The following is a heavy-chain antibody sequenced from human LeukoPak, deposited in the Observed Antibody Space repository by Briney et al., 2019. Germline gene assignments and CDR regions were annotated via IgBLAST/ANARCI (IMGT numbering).Heavy chain of an antibody. J-gene: IGHJ4*02. CDR1: GGSISSGSYY. CDR2: IYTSGST. D-gene: IGHD6-13*01. Sequence: PSETLSLTCTVSGGSISSGSYYWSWIRQPAGKGLEWIGRIYTSGSTNYNPSLKSRVTISVDTSKNQFSLKLSSVTAADTAVYYCARDRYSRGPGGNFDYWGQGTLVTVSS. CDR3: ARDRYSRGPGGNFDY. V-gene: IGHV4-61*02.